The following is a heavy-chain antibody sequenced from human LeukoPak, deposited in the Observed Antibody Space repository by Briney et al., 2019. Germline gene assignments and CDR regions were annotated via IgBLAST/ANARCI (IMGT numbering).Heavy chain of an antibody. J-gene: IGHJ6*03. D-gene: IGHD6-19*01. CDR2: INPNTGGT. CDR3: AGEGSGWYPPRYYYMDV. Sequence: ASVKVSCKASGYTFTAYFMYWVRQAPGQGLEWMGWINPNTGGTNYAQKFQGRVTMTRDTSISTAYMELSSLISDDTAVYYCAGEGSGWYPPRYYYMDVWGKGTTVTVSS. CDR1: GYTFTAYF. V-gene: IGHV1-2*02.